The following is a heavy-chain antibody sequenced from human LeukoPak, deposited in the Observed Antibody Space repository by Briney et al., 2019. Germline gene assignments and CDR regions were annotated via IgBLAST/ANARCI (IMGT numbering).Heavy chain of an antibody. CDR3: ARALPGYSYGSYYFDY. CDR2: IYTSGST. Sequence: SETLSLTCTVSGGSISSYYWSWIRQPAGKGLEWIGRIYTSGSTNYNPSLKSRVTMSVDTSKNQFSLKLGSVTAADTAVYYCARALPGYSYGSYYFDYWGQGTLVTVSS. D-gene: IGHD5-18*01. CDR1: GGSISSYY. V-gene: IGHV4-4*07. J-gene: IGHJ4*02.